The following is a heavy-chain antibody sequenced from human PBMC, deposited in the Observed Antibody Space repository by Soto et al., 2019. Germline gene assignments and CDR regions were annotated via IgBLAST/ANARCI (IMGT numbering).Heavy chain of an antibody. CDR1: GYSFTSYW. V-gene: IGHV5-51*01. D-gene: IGHD3-10*01. CDR2: IYPGDSDT. Sequence: GESLKISCKGSGYSFTSYWIGWVRQMPGKGLEWMGIIYPGDSDTRYSPSFQGQVTISAGKSISTAYLQWSSLKASDTAMYYCARLSYYGSGSYYKIFDYWGQGTLVTV. CDR3: ARLSYYGSGSYYKIFDY. J-gene: IGHJ4*02.